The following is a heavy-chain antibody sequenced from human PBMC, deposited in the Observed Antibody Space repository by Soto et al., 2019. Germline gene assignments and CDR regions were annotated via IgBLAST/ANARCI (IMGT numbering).Heavy chain of an antibody. V-gene: IGHV1-18*01. CDR2: ISAYKGNT. D-gene: IGHD5-18*01. CDR3: ASRLLVGYGLGGESD. J-gene: IGHJ4*02. Sequence: QVQLVQSGAEVKKPGASVKVSCKASGYTFTSYGISWVRQAPGQGLEWMGWISAYKGNTNYAQKLQGRVTMTTDTTASTAYMELRSLRSEDTAVYYCASRLLVGYGLGGESDWGQGTLVTVSS. CDR1: GYTFTSYG.